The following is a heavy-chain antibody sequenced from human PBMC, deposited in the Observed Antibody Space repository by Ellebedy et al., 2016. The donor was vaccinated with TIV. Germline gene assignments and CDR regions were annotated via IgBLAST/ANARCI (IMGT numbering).Heavy chain of an antibody. V-gene: IGHV4-30-4*01. J-gene: IGHJ4*02. CDR3: ARSPAGATPLGD. D-gene: IGHD3-16*01. CDR2: NFYSANT. Sequence: MPSETLSLTCTVSGDSISSGRYYWNWIRQSPGKGLEWIGYNFYSANTYYNPSLKSRVSISVDPSKNQFSLKLTSVTAADTAMYYCARSPAGATPLGDWGQGTLVTVSS. CDR1: GDSISSGRYY.